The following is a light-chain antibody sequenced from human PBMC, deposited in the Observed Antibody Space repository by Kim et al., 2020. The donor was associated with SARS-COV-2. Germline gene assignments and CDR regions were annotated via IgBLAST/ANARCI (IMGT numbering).Light chain of an antibody. CDR3: HTWSTDIV. Sequence: RGASVRPTCTLSSGHNNYDITWHQQQPQKGPRFLMKLTNDGRYLEGDGIPDRFSGSSSGAERYLISSSLQDEADYYCHTWSTDIVFGGGTQLTVL. CDR1: SGHNNYD. J-gene: IGLJ2*01. CDR2: LTNDGRY. V-gene: IGLV4-69*01.